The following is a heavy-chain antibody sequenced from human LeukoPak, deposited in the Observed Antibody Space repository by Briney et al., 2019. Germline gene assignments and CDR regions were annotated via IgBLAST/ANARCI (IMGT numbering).Heavy chain of an antibody. J-gene: IGHJ4*02. V-gene: IGHV4-4*07. D-gene: IGHD3-3*01. CDR3: ARHRNDFHNRNDC. Sequence: SETLSLTCTVSGGSISSYYWSWIRPPAGKGLEWIGRIYTSGSTNYNPSLQSRVTMSVDTSKNQFSLKLSSVTAADTAVYYCARHRNDFHNRNDCWGQGTLVTVSS. CDR2: IYTSGST. CDR1: GGSISSYY.